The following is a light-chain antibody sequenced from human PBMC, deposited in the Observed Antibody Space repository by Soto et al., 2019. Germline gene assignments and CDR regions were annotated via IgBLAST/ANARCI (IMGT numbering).Light chain of an antibody. CDR1: SSDVGGYDF. J-gene: IGLJ1*01. V-gene: IGLV2-8*01. Sequence: QSVLAQAPSAAGSPGQSVTLSCTGTSSDVGGYDFVAWHQQHPGKAPRLMIYDVSKRPSGVPDRFSGSKSGYTASLTVSGLQAEDDADYYCSSFGGGNLYVFGTGTKATV. CDR3: SSFGGGNLYV. CDR2: DVS.